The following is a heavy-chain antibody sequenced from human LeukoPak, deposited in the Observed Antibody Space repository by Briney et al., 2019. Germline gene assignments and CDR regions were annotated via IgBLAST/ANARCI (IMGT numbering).Heavy chain of an antibody. Sequence: GGSLRLSCAASGFTVSSNYMSWVRQAPGKGLEWVSVIYSGGSTYYADPVKGRFTISGDNSKNTLYLQMNSLRAEDTAVYYCARLVTGDYYDSSGYLDYWGQGTLVTVSS. V-gene: IGHV3-53*01. J-gene: IGHJ4*02. CDR1: GFTVSSNY. CDR3: ARLVTGDYYDSSGYLDY. D-gene: IGHD3-22*01. CDR2: IYSGGST.